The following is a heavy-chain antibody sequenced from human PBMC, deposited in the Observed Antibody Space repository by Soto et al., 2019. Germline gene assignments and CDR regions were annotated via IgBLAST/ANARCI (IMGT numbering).Heavy chain of an antibody. CDR2: SRGADGTT. J-gene: IGHJ5*02. CDR3: APSRFDTMPSGS. D-gene: IGHD2-2*01. V-gene: IGHV3-23*01. Sequence: EVQLLESGGGLVQPGGSLRLSCAASGFTFSSQSMSWVRQAPGKGLEWVAGSRGADGTTYYADSVKGRFTISRVNSKNTLYLQMDNLRAEDTAIYYCAPSRFDTMPSGSWGRGVLVTVSS. CDR1: GFTFSSQS.